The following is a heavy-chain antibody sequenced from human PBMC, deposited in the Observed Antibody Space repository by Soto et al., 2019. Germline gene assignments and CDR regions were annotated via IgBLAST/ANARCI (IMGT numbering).Heavy chain of an antibody. CDR3: ARAWLRMVPIDY. D-gene: IGHD3-10*01. CDR1: GYTFTGYY. Sequence: ASVRVSCKASGYTFTGYYMHWVRQAPGQGLEWMGWINPNSGGTNYAQKFQGRVTMTRDTSISTAYMELSRLRSDDTAVYYCARAWLRMVPIDYWGQGTLVTVSS. CDR2: INPNSGGT. V-gene: IGHV1-2*02. J-gene: IGHJ4*02.